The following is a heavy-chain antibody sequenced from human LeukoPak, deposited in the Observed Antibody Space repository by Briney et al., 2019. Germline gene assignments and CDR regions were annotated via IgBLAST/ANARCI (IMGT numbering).Heavy chain of an antibody. CDR2: IVVGSGNT. CDR3: AAETGDRLRVDY. D-gene: IGHD7-27*01. Sequence: ASVKVSCKASGFTFTNSAMQWVRQARGQRLEWIGWIVVGSGNTNYAQKFQERVTITRDMSTSTAYMELSSLRSEDTAVYYCAAETGDRLRVDYWGQGTLVTVSS. V-gene: IGHV1-58*02. CDR1: GFTFTNSA. J-gene: IGHJ4*02.